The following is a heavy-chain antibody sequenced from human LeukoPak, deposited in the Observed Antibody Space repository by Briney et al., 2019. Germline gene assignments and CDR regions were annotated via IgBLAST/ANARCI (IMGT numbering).Heavy chain of an antibody. Sequence: GGSLRLSCAASGFTFSSYGMHWVRQAPGKGPEWVAVIWYDGSNKYYADSVKGRFTISRDNSKNTLYLQMNSLRAEDTAVYYCAREPGYSSSWYPIGLSYYYYGMDVWGQGTTVTVSS. CDR3: AREPGYSSSWYPIGLSYYYYGMDV. CDR1: GFTFSSYG. J-gene: IGHJ6*02. V-gene: IGHV3-33*01. D-gene: IGHD6-13*01. CDR2: IWYDGSNK.